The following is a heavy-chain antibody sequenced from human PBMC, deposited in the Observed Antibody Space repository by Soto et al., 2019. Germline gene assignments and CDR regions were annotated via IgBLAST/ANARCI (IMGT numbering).Heavy chain of an antibody. V-gene: IGHV1-69*13. CDR3: ERNPEVHVWGSLFY. Sequence: SVKVSCKASGGTFSSYASSWVRQAPGQGREWMGGIIPIFGTANYAQKFQGRVTITADESTSTAYMELSSLRSENTAVYYCERNPEVHVWGSLFYWGQGTLVTVSS. CDR2: IIPIFGTA. J-gene: IGHJ4*02. CDR1: GGTFSSYA. D-gene: IGHD3-16*01.